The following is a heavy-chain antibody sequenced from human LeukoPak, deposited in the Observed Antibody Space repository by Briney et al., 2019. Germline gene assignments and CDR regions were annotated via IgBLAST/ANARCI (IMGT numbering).Heavy chain of an antibody. Sequence: GGSLRLSCAASGFTFSSYSMNWVRQAPGKGLEWVSSISSSSSYIYYADSVKGRFTISRDNAKNSLYLQMNSLRAEDTAVYYCARALVRGVIITHWGQGTLVTVSS. D-gene: IGHD3-10*01. V-gene: IGHV3-21*01. CDR3: ARALVRGVIITH. CDR1: GFTFSSYS. CDR2: ISSSSSYI. J-gene: IGHJ4*02.